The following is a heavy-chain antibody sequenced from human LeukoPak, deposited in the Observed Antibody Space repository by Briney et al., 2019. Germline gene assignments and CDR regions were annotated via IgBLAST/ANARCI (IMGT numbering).Heavy chain of an antibody. CDR2: ISAYNRNT. Sequence: GASVKVSCKASGYTSTSYGVTWVRQAPGQGLEWMGWISAYNRNTNYAQKLQGRVTMTTDTSTSTAYMELRSLRSDDTAVYYCARQVDSTMALPDYWGQGTLVTVSS. CDR1: GYTSTSYG. V-gene: IGHV1-18*01. D-gene: IGHD3-10*01. J-gene: IGHJ4*02. CDR3: ARQVDSTMALPDY.